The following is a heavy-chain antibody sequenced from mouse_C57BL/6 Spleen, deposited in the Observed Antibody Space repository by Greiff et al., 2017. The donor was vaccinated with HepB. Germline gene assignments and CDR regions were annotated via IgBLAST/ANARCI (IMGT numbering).Heavy chain of an antibody. V-gene: IGHV3-6*01. J-gene: IGHJ3*01. CDR2: ISYDGSN. CDR1: GYSITSGYY. Sequence: DVKLQESGPGLVKPSQSLSLTCSVTGYSITSGYYWNWIRQFPGNKLEWMGYISYDGSNNYNPSLKNRISITRDTSKNQFFLKLNSVTTEDTATYYCARDRETYDGYFAYWGQGTLVTVSA. D-gene: IGHD2-3*01. CDR3: ARDRETYDGYFAY.